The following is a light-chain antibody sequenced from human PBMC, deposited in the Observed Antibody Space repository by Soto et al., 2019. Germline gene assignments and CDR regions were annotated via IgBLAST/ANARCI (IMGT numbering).Light chain of an antibody. J-gene: IGLJ2*01. CDR3: SSYTTSSTV. CDR2: DVR. V-gene: IGLV2-14*03. CDR1: SSDAGSYTS. Sequence: QSALTQPASVPGSPGQSITISCTGASSDAGSYTSVSWYQHHPGKAPKLIIYDVRNRPSGLSDRFSGSKSGNTASLTISGLQAEDEADYYCSSYTTSSTVFGGGTKVTVL.